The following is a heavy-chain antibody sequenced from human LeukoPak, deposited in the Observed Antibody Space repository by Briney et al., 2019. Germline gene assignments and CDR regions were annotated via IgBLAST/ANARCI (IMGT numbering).Heavy chain of an antibody. V-gene: IGHV3-21*01. CDR1: GFTFSSYS. J-gene: IGHJ4*02. CDR2: ISSSSSYI. CDR3: VRVKGTYFDF. D-gene: IGHD1-1*01. Sequence: GGSLRLSCAASGFTFSSYSMNWVRQAPGKGLEWVSSISSSSSYIYYLDSVKGRFTVSRDNPMNSLFLQMDRPRAEDTAVYYCVRVKGTYFDFWGRGTLVTVSS.